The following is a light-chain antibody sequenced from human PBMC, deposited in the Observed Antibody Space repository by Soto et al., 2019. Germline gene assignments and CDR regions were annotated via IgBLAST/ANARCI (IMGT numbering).Light chain of an antibody. CDR1: QGISSY. V-gene: IGKV1-8*01. J-gene: IGKJ4*01. CDR2: AAS. Sequence: AIRMTQSPSSLSASTGDRVTITCRASQGISSYLAWYQQKPGKAPKLLIYAASTLQSGVPSRFRGSGSGTDFTLTISRLQSEDFATYYCQQYYSYPPTFGGGTKVEIK. CDR3: QQYYSYPPT.